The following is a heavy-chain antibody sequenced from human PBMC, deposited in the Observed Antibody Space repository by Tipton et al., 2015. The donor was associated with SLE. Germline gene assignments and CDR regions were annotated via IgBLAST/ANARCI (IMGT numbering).Heavy chain of an antibody. Sequence: QLVQSGAEVKNPGASVKASCKASAYTFTTYSISWVRQAPGQGLEWMGWISTYNGNTNYAQKLQGRVTMTTDTSTSTAYMELRSLRSDDTAVYYCARAVTPGLYWYFDLWGRGTLVTVSS. CDR1: AYTFTTYS. D-gene: IGHD4-17*01. CDR3: ARAVTPGLYWYFDL. J-gene: IGHJ2*01. CDR2: ISTYNGNT. V-gene: IGHV1-18*01.